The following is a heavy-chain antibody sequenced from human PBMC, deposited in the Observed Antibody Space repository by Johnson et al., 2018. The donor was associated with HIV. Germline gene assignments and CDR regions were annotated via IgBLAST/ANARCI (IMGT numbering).Heavy chain of an antibody. Sequence: VQLVESGGGVVQPGRSLRLSCAASGFTFSSYAMHWVRQAPGKGLEWVAVISYDGRNKYYADSVKGRFTISRDNSKNTLYLQMNSLRAEDTAVYYSARDRVGATAFDIWGQGTMVTVSS. CDR1: GFTFSSYA. D-gene: IGHD1-26*01. CDR3: ARDRVGATAFDI. CDR2: ISYDGRNK. J-gene: IGHJ3*02. V-gene: IGHV3-30-3*01.